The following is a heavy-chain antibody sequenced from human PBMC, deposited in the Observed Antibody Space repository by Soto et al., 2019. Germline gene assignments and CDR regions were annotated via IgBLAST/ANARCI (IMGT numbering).Heavy chain of an antibody. Sequence: SVKVSCKASGGTFSSYAISWVRQAPGQGLEWMGGIIPIFGTANYAQKFQGRVTITADESTSTAYMELSSLRSEDTAVYYCARKDFGVVFVPTRDAFDIWGQGTMVTVSS. D-gene: IGHD3-3*01. V-gene: IGHV1-69*13. CDR3: ARKDFGVVFVPTRDAFDI. J-gene: IGHJ3*02. CDR1: GGTFSSYA. CDR2: IIPIFGTA.